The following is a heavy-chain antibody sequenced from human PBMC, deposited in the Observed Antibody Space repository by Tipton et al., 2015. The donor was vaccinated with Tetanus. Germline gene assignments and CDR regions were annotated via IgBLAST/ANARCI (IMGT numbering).Heavy chain of an antibody. V-gene: IGHV4-4*02. CDR3: ARGPKHWLTAGQVY. CDR1: GGSISSGNW. D-gene: IGHD6-19*01. Sequence: SLRLSCAVSGGSISSGNWWSWVRQSPGEGLEWIGEIHQSGSTSYNPSLKSRVSMSVDKSKNQFSLKLNSVTAADTAIYYCARGPKHWLTAGQVYWGQGTLVTVSS. J-gene: IGHJ4*02. CDR2: IHQSGST.